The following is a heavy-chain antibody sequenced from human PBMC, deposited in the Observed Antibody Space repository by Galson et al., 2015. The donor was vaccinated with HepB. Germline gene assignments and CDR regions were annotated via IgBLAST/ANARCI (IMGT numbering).Heavy chain of an antibody. CDR2: ISSSSGTI. D-gene: IGHD2-21*02. CDR3: ARDCGGDCYEACDY. J-gene: IGHJ4*02. CDR1: GFTFSTHS. V-gene: IGHV3-48*02. Sequence: SLRLSCATSGFTFSTHSMNWVRQAPGKGLEWVSYISSSSGTIYYADSVKGRFTISRDNAKNSLYLQMNSLRDEDTAVYYCARDCGGDCYEACDYWGQGTLVTVSS.